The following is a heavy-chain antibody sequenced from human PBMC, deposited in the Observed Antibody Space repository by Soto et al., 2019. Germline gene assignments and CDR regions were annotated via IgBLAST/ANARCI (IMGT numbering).Heavy chain of an antibody. V-gene: IGHV1-69*02. D-gene: IGHD1-26*01. Sequence: QDQLVQSGAEVRRPGSSVKVSCKTSGDTFSTYPVSWVRQAPGQGLEWVGRIIPVLGVASYSQKFQGRVSITADKSTSTAYMELRSLRSEDTAMYYCMRQHSGSGAWGQGTLVAVSS. CDR3: MRQHSGSGA. J-gene: IGHJ5*02. CDR2: IIPVLGVA. CDR1: GDTFSTYP.